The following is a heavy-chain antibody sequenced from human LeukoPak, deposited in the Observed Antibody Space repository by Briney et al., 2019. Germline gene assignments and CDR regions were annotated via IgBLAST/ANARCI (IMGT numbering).Heavy chain of an antibody. CDR1: GFTFSSYG. CDR2: IWYDGSNK. D-gene: IGHD1-1*01. J-gene: IGHJ4*02. V-gene: IGHV3-33*01. Sequence: GGSLRLSCAASGFTFSSYGMHWVRQAPGKGLGWVAVIWYDGSNKYYADSVKGRFTISRDNSKNTLYLQMNSLRAEDTAVYYCARSTAGLDYWGQGTLVTVSS. CDR3: ARSTAGLDY.